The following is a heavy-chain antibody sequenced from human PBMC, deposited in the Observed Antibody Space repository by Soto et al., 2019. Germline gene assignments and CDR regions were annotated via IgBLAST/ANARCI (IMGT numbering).Heavy chain of an antibody. J-gene: IGHJ5*02. CDR3: ARWIGGSMYDNSGKYES. V-gene: IGHV3-30*03. CDR1: GFIFSGSG. Sequence: QVQLVESGGGVVQPGRSLRLTCAASGFIFSGSGMQWDRQAPGKGLEWVALVSNDGIRKYYGDPVKGRFTIYRDNAENTLYLQINSLRAEGTSVYYCARWIGGSMYDNSGKYESWGLVTLVTVSS. D-gene: IGHD3-22*01. CDR2: VSNDGIRK.